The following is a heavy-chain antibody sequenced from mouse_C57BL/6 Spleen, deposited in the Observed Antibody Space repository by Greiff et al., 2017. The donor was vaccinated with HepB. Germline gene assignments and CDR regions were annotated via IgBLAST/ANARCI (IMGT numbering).Heavy chain of an antibody. V-gene: IGHV5-9-1*02. CDR2: ISSGGDYI. CDR3: TRVLDSSGYDFDY. CDR1: GFTFSSYA. Sequence: EVQLQESGEGLVKPGGSLKLSCAASGFTFSSYAMSWVRQTPEKRLEWVAYISSGGDYIYYADTVKGRFTISRDNARNTLYLQMSSLKSEDTAMYYCTRVLDSSGYDFDYWGQGTTLTVSS. D-gene: IGHD3-2*02. J-gene: IGHJ2*01.